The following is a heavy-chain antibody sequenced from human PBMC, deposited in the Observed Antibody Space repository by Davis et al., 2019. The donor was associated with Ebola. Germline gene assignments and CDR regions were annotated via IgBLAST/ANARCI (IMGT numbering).Heavy chain of an antibody. V-gene: IGHV3-30-3*01. CDR3: SVGATRDGMDV. CDR1: VFTFSSYA. J-gene: IGHJ6*04. Sequence: GESLKISCAASVFTFSSYAMHWVRQAPGKGLEWVAVISYDGSNKYYADSVKGRFTISRGNSKNTLYLQMNSLRAEDTAVYYCSVGATRDGMDVWGKGTTVIVSS. CDR2: ISYDGSNK. D-gene: IGHD1-26*01.